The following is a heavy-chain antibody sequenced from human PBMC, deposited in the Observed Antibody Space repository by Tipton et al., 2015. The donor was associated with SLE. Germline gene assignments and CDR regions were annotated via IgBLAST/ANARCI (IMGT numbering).Heavy chain of an antibody. CDR3: ARAAPVIAISHYYYYMDV. Sequence: SLRLSCAASGFTFNAYWMTWVRQAPGKGLEWVSGINWNGGSTNYADSVKGRFTISRDNAKNSLYLQMNSLRAEDTALYYCARAAPVIAISHYYYYMDVWGKGTTVTVSS. V-gene: IGHV3-20*04. CDR1: GFTFNAYW. CDR2: INWNGGST. J-gene: IGHJ6*03. D-gene: IGHD2-21*01.